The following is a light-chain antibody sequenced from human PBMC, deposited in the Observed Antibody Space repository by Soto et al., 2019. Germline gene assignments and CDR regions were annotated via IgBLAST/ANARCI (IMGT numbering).Light chain of an antibody. CDR1: QFVSRR. J-gene: IGKJ1*01. CDR3: QEHIHCPSGT. V-gene: IGKV3-15*01. Sequence: EIVVTQSPATLSASPGERVTLSCRASQFVSRRLAWYQQRLGQVPRLLIYDTSTRAPGISARFSGSGSGTEFSLTISSLQYEDFAGYYCQEHIHCPSGTFGPGTTVDI. CDR2: DTS.